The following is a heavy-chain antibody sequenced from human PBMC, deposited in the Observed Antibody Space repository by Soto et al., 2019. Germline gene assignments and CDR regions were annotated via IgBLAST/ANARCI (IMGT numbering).Heavy chain of an antibody. CDR2: IYYSGST. V-gene: IGHV4-31*03. Sequence: SETLSLTCTVSGGSISSGGYYWSWIRQHPGKGLEWIGYIYYSGSTYYNPSLKSRVTISVDTSKNQFSLKLSSVTAADTAVYYCARGSQVGQWLVPLYFDYWGQGTLVTVSS. J-gene: IGHJ4*02. CDR1: GGSISSGGYY. D-gene: IGHD6-19*01. CDR3: ARGSQVGQWLVPLYFDY.